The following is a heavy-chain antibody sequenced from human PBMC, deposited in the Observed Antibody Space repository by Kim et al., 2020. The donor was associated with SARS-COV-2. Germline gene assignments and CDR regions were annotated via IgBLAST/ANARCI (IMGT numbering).Heavy chain of an antibody. Sequence: SETLSLTCTVSGGSISSGGYYWSWIRQHPGKGLEWIGYIYYSGSTYYNPSLESRVTISVDTSNNQFSLKLSSVTAADTAVYFCAVENAGKTAYWGQGSLVTVSS. CDR3: AVENAGKTAY. V-gene: IGHV4-31*03. CDR2: IYYSGST. CDR1: GGSISSGGYY. D-gene: IGHD1-1*01. J-gene: IGHJ4*02.